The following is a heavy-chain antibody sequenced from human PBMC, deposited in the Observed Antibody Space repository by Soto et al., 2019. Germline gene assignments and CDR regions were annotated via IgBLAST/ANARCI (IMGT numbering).Heavy chain of an antibody. J-gene: IGHJ4*02. V-gene: IGHV3-9*01. Sequence: EVQLVESGGGLVQPGRSLRLSCAASGFTFDDYAMHWVRQAPGKGLEWVSGISWNSGNIDYADSVKGRFTISRDNAKNSLYLQMNSLRTEDTALYYCAKARGAYWGIDAYWGQGTLVTVSS. CDR2: ISWNSGNI. CDR3: AKARGAYWGIDAY. CDR1: GFTFDDYA. D-gene: IGHD3-16*01.